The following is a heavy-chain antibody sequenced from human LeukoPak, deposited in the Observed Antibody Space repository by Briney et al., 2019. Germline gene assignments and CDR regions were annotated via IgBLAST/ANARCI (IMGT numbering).Heavy chain of an antibody. CDR1: GFTFSSHT. CDR2: ITHDGSNK. CDR3: ARDLSGSYVFDY. D-gene: IGHD1-26*01. V-gene: IGHV3-30-3*01. J-gene: IGHJ4*02. Sequence: PGGSLRLSCAASGFTFSSHTMHWVRQAPGKGLEWVAVITHDGSNKDHADSVKGRFTVSRDNSKNTLYLQMNSLRTEDMAVYYCARDLSGSYVFDYWGQGTLVTVSS.